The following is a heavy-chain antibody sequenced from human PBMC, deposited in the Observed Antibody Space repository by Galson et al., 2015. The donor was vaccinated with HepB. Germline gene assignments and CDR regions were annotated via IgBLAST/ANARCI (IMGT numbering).Heavy chain of an antibody. D-gene: IGHD3-22*01. CDR2: ISYDGSNK. CDR3: ARAGNEPTMILVVLNY. Sequence: SLRLSCAASGFTFSSYAMHWVRQAPGKGLEWVAVISYDGSNKYYADSVKGRFTISRDNSKNTLYLQMNSLRAEDTAVYYCARAGNEPTMILVVLNYWGQGTLVTVSS. V-gene: IGHV3-30-3*01. CDR1: GFTFSSYA. J-gene: IGHJ4*02.